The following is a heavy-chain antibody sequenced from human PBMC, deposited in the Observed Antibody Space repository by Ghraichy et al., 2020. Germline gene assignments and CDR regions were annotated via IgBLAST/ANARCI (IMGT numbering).Heavy chain of an antibody. CDR2: IYYSGSN. Sequence: SETLSLTCTVSGGSVSRDSYFWSWIRQPPGKGLEWIGFIYYSGSNKYNPSLKSRVTISVDTSKNQFSLKLSSVTAADTAVYYCAGVPYYYDSSGYPNTSITYAIDIRGQGTLVIVPS. V-gene: IGHV4-61*01. J-gene: IGHJ3*02. D-gene: IGHD3-22*01. CDR3: AGVPYYYDSSGYPNTSITYAIDI. CDR1: GGSVSRDSYF.